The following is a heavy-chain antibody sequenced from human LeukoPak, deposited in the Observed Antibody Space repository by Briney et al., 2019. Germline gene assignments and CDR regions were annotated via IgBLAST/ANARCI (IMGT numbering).Heavy chain of an antibody. D-gene: IGHD3-22*01. V-gene: IGHV3-53*01. Sequence: GGSLRLSCAASGFTVSSNYMSWVRQAPGKGLEWVSVIYSGGSTYYADSVKGRFTISRDNSKNTLYLQMNSLRAEDTAVYYCARDRCSSGYYYVSWGQGTLVTVSS. CDR2: IYSGGST. CDR1: GFTVSSNY. J-gene: IGHJ4*02. CDR3: ARDRCSSGYYYVS.